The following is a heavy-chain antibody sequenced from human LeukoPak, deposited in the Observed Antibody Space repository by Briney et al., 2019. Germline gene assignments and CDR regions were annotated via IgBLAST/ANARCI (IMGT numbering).Heavy chain of an antibody. CDR1: GGSINSNNYF. CDR3: ARRSSSSGYYYYMDV. V-gene: IGHV4-39*01. J-gene: IGHJ6*03. D-gene: IGHD6-6*01. Sequence: PSETLSLTCTVSGGSINSNNYFWGWFRQPPGKGLEWIGSISYSGSTYYNPSVQSRVTISEDTSRNQFFLKLTSLTAADTAVFYCARRSSSSGYYYYMDVWGKGTTVTVSS. CDR2: ISYSGST.